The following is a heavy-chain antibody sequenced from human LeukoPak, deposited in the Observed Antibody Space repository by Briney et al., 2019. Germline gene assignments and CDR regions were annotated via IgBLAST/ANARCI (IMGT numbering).Heavy chain of an antibody. V-gene: IGHV1-8*02. CDR1: GYTFTSYY. CDR3: AIWEPAPNAFDP. CDR2: MNPKSGNS. Sequence: ASVKVSCKASGYTFTSYYIHWMRQASGQGLEWMGWMNPKSGNSGYAESFQGRISLDINRSTDTAYMELTSLRFEDTAVYYCAIWEPAPNAFDPWGQGTLVTVSS. D-gene: IGHD1-14*01. J-gene: IGHJ5*02.